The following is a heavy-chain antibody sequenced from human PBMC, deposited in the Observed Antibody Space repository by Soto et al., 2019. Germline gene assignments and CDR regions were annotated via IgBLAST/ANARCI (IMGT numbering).Heavy chain of an antibody. V-gene: IGHV3-30-3*01. CDR2: ISYDGSNK. Sequence: PXGSLRLSCAASGFTFSSYAMHWVRQAPGKGLEWVAVISYDGSNKYYADSVKGRFTISRDNSKNTLYLQMNSLRAEDTAVYYCATGDVDTAMVTGEGYWGQGTLVTVSS. CDR3: ATGDVDTAMVTGEGY. J-gene: IGHJ4*02. D-gene: IGHD5-18*01. CDR1: GFTFSSYA.